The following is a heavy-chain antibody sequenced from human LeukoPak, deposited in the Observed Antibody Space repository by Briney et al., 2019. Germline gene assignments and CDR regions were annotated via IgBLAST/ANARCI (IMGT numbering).Heavy chain of an antibody. CDR1: GGSISSSSYC. Sequence: PSETLSLTCTVPGGSISSSSYCWGWIRQPPGKGLEWIGNTNYSGSTYYNPSLKSRVTISIDTSKKQFSLELSSVTAADTAVYYCARLDREYCSGGSCYGGMLDYWGQGTLVTVSS. CDR2: TNYSGST. CDR3: ARLDREYCSGGSCYGGMLDY. J-gene: IGHJ4*02. D-gene: IGHD2-15*01. V-gene: IGHV4-39*01.